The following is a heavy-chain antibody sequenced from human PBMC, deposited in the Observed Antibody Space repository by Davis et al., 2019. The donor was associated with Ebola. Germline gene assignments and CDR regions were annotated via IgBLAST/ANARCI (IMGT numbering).Heavy chain of an antibody. J-gene: IGHJ4*02. CDR2: ISSSSSYI. V-gene: IGHV3-21*04. D-gene: IGHD5-18*01. CDR1: GFTFSSYS. CDR3: ARGGNAAMDY. Sequence: GESLKISCAASGFTFSSYSMNWVRQAPGKGLEWVSSISSSSSYIYYADSVKGRFTISRDNAKNSLYLQMNSLRAEDTAVYHCARGGNAAMDYWGQGTLVIVSS.